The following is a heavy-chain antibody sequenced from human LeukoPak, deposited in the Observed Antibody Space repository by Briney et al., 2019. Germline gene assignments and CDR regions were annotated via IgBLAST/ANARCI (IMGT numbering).Heavy chain of an antibody. Sequence: QTGGSLRLSCAASGFTVSSNYMSWVRQAPGKGLEWVSVIYSGGSTYYADSVKGRFTISRDNSKNTLYLQMNSLRAEDTAVYYCAREGRYCSGGSCYYFDYWGQGTLVTVSS. J-gene: IGHJ4*02. D-gene: IGHD2-15*01. CDR2: IYSGGST. CDR3: AREGRYCSGGSCYYFDY. V-gene: IGHV3-66*01. CDR1: GFTVSSNY.